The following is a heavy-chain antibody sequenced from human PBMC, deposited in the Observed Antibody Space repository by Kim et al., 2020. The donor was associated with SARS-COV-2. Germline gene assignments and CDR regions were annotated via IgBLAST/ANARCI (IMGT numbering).Heavy chain of an antibody. J-gene: IGHJ3*02. V-gene: IGHV4-34*01. D-gene: IGHD3-10*01. CDR3: ARSYYGSGSPSNI. Sequence: YNPSLKSRVTISVDTSKNQFSLKLSSVTAADTAVYYCARSYYGSGSPSNIWGQGTMVTVSS.